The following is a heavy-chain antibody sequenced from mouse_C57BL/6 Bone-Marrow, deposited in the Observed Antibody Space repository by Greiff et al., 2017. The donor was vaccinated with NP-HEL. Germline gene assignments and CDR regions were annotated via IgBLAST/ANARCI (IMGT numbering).Heavy chain of an antibody. Sequence: QVQLQESGPELVKPGASVKISCKASGYAFSSSWMNWVKQRPGKGLEWIGRIYPGDGDTNYNGKFKGKATLTADKSSSTAYMQLSSLTSEDSAVYFCARDVPYYYGGWGTGTTVTVAS. CDR1: GYAFSSSW. CDR3: ARDVPYYYGG. CDR2: IYPGDGDT. J-gene: IGHJ1*03. V-gene: IGHV1-82*01.